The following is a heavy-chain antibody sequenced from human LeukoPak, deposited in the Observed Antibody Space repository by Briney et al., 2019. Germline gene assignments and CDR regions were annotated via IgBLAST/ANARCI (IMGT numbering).Heavy chain of an antibody. CDR2: IYPGDSDT. J-gene: IGHJ5*02. CDR1: GYSFTNYW. Sequence: GESLKISCKGSGYSFTNYWIAWVRQMPGKGLEWMGIIYPGDSDTRYSPSFQGQVTISADKSISTAFLQWSSLKASDTAMYYCARQSEISSRCFLSWGQGTLVTVSS. CDR3: ARQSEISSRCFLS. V-gene: IGHV5-51*01. D-gene: IGHD2-2*01.